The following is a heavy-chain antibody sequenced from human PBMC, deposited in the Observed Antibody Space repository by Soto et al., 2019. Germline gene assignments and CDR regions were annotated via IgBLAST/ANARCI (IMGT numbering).Heavy chain of an antibody. CDR2: IYYSGST. V-gene: IGHV4-59*08. Sequence: SETLSLTCTVSGGSISSYYWSWIRQPPGKGLEWIGYIYYSGSTNYNPSLKSRVTISVDTSKNQFSLKLSSVTAADTAVYYCARHEVEQLVRPPSYYYMDVWGKGTTVTVSS. J-gene: IGHJ6*03. D-gene: IGHD6-13*01. CDR3: ARHEVEQLVRPPSYYYMDV. CDR1: GGSISSYY.